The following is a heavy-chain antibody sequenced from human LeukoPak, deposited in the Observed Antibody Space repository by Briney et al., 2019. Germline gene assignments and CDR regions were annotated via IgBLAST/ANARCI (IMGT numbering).Heavy chain of an antibody. Sequence: GESLKISCKGSGYSFSSFWIAWVRQMPGKGLEWMGIIFPGDSDTRYRPSLQGQVTISVDKSIDTAFLQWSSLKASDSAIYYCARLTSFADLLTATRRSWFDPWGQGTLVTVSP. V-gene: IGHV5-51*01. CDR3: ARLTSFADLLTATRRSWFDP. J-gene: IGHJ5*02. D-gene: IGHD2-21*02. CDR1: GYSFSSFW. CDR2: IFPGDSDT.